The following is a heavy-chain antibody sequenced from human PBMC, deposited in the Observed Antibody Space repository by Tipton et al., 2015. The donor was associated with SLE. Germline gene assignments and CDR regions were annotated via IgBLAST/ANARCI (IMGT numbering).Heavy chain of an antibody. CDR3: ARFHDYYYYMDV. Sequence: TLSLTCSVSGDSISGYFWSWIRQPPGKGLEYIGYIYSSGNTNTSPSLKSRVTISADTSKNHFSLKVRFVTAADTAVYYCARFHDYYYYMDVWGEGTTVTVSS. CDR2: IYSSGNT. V-gene: IGHV4-59*01. CDR1: GDSISGYF. J-gene: IGHJ6*03.